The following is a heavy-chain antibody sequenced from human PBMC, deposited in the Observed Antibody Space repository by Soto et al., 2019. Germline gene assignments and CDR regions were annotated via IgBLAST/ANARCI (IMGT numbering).Heavy chain of an antibody. CDR2: IYYSGST. D-gene: IGHD3-9*01. CDR1: GGSISSSSYY. CDR3: ARLSLLRYFDWLYIEPSDDAFDI. Sequence: SSETLSLTCTVSGGSISSSSYYWGWIRQPPGKGLEWIGSIYYSGSTYYNPSLKSRVTISVDTSKNQFSLKLSSVTAADTAVYYCARLSLLRYFDWLYIEPSDDAFDIWGQGTMVTVSS. J-gene: IGHJ3*02. V-gene: IGHV4-39*01.